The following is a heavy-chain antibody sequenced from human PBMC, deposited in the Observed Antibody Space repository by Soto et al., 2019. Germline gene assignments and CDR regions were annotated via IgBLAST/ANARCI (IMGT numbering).Heavy chain of an antibody. V-gene: IGHV1-3*05. CDR1: GYTFTSYA. Sequence: QVQLVQSGAEEKKPGASVKVSCKASGYTFTSYAMHWVRQAPGQRLEWMGWINAGNGNTKYSPKFQGRVTITRAASARTSYMELSSLRSEDTAVYYCARAWVVVTAPDYWGQGTLFTVSS. CDR2: INAGNGNT. J-gene: IGHJ4*02. D-gene: IGHD2-21*02. CDR3: ARAWVVVTAPDY.